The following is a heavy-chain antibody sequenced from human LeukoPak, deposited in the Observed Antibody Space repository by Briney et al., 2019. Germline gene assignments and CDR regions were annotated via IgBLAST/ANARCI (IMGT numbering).Heavy chain of an antibody. J-gene: IGHJ4*02. CDR3: ARKTGTTIDY. Sequence: GESLKISCQGSGYRFTNYWIGWVRQLPGKGLEWMGIIYCGDSDTRYSLSFQGQVTISADKSISTAYLQWSSLKASDTAMYYCARKTGTTIDYWGQGTLVTVSS. CDR2: IYCGDSDT. CDR1: GYRFTNYW. V-gene: IGHV5-51*01. D-gene: IGHD1-7*01.